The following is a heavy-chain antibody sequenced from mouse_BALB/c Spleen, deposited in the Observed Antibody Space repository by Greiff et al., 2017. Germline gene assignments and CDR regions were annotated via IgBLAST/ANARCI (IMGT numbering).Heavy chain of an antibody. CDR2: ISYSGST. Sequence: VQLKESGPSLVKPSQTLSLTCSVTGDSITSGYWNWIRKFPGNKLEYMGYISYSGSTYYNPTLKSRISITRDTSKNQYYLQLNSVTTEDTATDYCARCDYGYEAWFAYWGQGTLVTVSA. CDR3: ARCDYGYEAWFAY. J-gene: IGHJ3*01. V-gene: IGHV3-8*02. D-gene: IGHD1-2*01. CDR1: GDSITSGY.